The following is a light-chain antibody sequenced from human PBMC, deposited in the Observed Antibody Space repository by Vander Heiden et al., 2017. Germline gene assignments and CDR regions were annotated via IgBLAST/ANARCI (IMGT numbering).Light chain of an antibody. V-gene: IGKV1-39*01. J-gene: IGKJ4*01. CDR2: AAY. CDR1: QSISSY. CDR3: QQSYSTPLT. Sequence: IQLTQSSSSLSASVVARVTLTRRAIQSISSYLNWYQQKPGKAPKLRIYAAYSLQSGVPSRLSGSGSGTDFTLTISSLQHEDFATYYCQQSYSTPLTFGGGTKVEIK.